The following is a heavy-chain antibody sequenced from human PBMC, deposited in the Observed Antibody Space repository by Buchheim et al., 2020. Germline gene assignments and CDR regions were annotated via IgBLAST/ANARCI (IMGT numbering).Heavy chain of an antibody. CDR3: ARYCSSTSCYWEDYGMDV. V-gene: IGHV3-30-3*01. Sequence: QVQLVESGGGVVQPGRSLRLSCAASGFTFSSYAMHWVRQAPGKGLEWVAVISYDGSNKYYADSVKGRFTISSDNSKNQLYLQMNSLRAEDTAVYYCARYCSSTSCYWEDYGMDVWGQGTT. D-gene: IGHD2-2*01. J-gene: IGHJ6*02. CDR1: GFTFSSYA. CDR2: ISYDGSNK.